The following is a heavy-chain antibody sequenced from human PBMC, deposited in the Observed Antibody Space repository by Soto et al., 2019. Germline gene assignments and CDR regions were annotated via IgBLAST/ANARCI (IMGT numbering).Heavy chain of an antibody. CDR1: GFTFSSYG. Sequence: QVQLVESGGGGVQPGRSLRLSCAASGFTFSSYGMHWVRQAPGKGLEWVAVISYDGRNKYYADSVKGRFTISRDNSKTTLYLQMSRLRAEDTAVYYCVKDGSSGWPYYYGLDVWGQGTTVTVSS. CDR3: VKDGSSGWPYYYGLDV. D-gene: IGHD6-19*01. CDR2: ISYDGRNK. J-gene: IGHJ6*02. V-gene: IGHV3-30*18.